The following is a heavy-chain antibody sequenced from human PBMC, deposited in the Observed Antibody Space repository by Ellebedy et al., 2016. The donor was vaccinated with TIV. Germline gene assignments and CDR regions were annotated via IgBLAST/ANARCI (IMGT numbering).Heavy chain of an antibody. CDR1: GFMFSSGD. D-gene: IGHD3-16*01. J-gene: IGHJ6*02. Sequence: PGGSLRLSCAATGFMFSSGDMSWVRQAPGKGLEWVSTINARGGNTYYGDSVKGRFTISRDNSKNTLYLQMNSLRAEDTAIYYCAKGWGIVDVWGQGTTVTVSS. CDR2: INARGGNT. V-gene: IGHV3-23*01. CDR3: AKGWGIVDV.